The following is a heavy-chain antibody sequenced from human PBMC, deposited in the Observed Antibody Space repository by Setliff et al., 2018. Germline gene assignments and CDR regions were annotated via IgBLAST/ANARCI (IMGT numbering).Heavy chain of an antibody. D-gene: IGHD3-16*02. J-gene: IGHJ4*02. V-gene: IGHV1-2*02. CDR2: INPKTGGT. CDR3: AREPCDYIWGSYRSPYFDH. Sequence: GASVKVSCKASGYTFVGYYLHWVRQAPGQGLEWMGWINPKTGGTNYAQKFQGRVTMTRDASINTAFMHLSSLKSDDMAVYYCAREPCDYIWGSYRSPYFDHWGQGALVTVSS. CDR1: GYTFVGYY.